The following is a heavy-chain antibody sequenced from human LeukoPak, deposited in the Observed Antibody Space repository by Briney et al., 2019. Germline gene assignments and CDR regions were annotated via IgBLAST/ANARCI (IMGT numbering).Heavy chain of an antibody. CDR1: GGSFNDYY. CDR2: INHSGST. D-gene: IGHD6-13*01. CDR3: ARSPYSSSWYQLNYYYYMDV. Sequence: SETLSLTCAVYGGSFNDYYWTWIRQPPGKGLEWIGEINHSGSTNYNPSLKSRVTISVDTSKNQFSLKLSSVIAADTAVYYCARSPYSSSWYQLNYYYYMDVWGKGTTVTISS. V-gene: IGHV4-34*01. J-gene: IGHJ6*03.